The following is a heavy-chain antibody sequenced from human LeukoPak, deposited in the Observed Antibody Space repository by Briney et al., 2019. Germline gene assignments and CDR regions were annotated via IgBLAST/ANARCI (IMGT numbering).Heavy chain of an antibody. V-gene: IGHV3-21*01. CDR3: ASTRRVTYYYDSSGYYDY. J-gene: IGHJ4*02. CDR1: GFTFDDYG. D-gene: IGHD3-22*01. Sequence: GGSLRLSCAASGFTFDDYGMSWVRQAPGKGLEWVSSISSSSSYIYYADSVKGRFTISRDNAKNSLYLQMNSLRAEDTAVYYCASTRRVTYYYDSSGYYDYWGQGTLVTVSS. CDR2: ISSSSSYI.